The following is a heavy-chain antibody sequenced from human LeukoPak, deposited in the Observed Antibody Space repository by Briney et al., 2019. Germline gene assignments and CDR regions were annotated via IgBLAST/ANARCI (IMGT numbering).Heavy chain of an antibody. CDR2: ISGSGGST. J-gene: IGHJ4*02. V-gene: IGHV3-23*01. CDR3: AKYGMTTVTYIDY. Sequence: GGSLRLSCAASGFTFSSYAMSWVRQAPGKGLEWVSAISGSGGSTYYADSVKGRFTISRDSSKNALYLQMNSLRAEDTAVYYCAKYGMTTVTYIDYWGQGTLVTVSS. CDR1: GFTFSSYA. D-gene: IGHD4-17*01.